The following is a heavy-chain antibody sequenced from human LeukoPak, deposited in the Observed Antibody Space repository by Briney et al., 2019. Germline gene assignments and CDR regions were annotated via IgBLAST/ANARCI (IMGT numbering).Heavy chain of an antibody. D-gene: IGHD3-10*01. CDR3: ARGRGLPGPLDY. Sequence: GGSLRLSCAASGFTFSSYAMSWVRQAPGKGLEWVSAISGSGGSTYYADSVKGRFTISRDNAKNSLYLQMNSLRAEDTAVYYCARGRGLPGPLDYWGQGTLVTVSS. V-gene: IGHV3-23*01. CDR2: ISGSGGST. CDR1: GFTFSSYA. J-gene: IGHJ4*02.